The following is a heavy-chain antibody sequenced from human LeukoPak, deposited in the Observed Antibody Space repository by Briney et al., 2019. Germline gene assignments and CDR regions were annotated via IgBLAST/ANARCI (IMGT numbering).Heavy chain of an antibody. Sequence: ASVKVSCKASGYTFTGYYMHWVRQAPGQGLEWMGRIIPILGIANYAQKFQGRVTITADKSTSTAYMELSSLRSEDTAVYYCASGYYSDYPGAFDIWGQGTMVTVSS. V-gene: IGHV1-69*02. CDR3: ASGYYSDYPGAFDI. D-gene: IGHD4-11*01. J-gene: IGHJ3*02. CDR2: IIPILGIA. CDR1: GYTFTGYY.